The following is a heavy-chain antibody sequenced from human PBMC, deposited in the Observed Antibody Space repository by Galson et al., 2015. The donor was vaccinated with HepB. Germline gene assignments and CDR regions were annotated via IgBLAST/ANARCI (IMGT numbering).Heavy chain of an antibody. V-gene: IGHV1-18*01. J-gene: IGHJ6*04. Sequence: SVKVSCKASGYTFTSYGISWVRQAPGQGLEWMGWISAYNGNTNYAPKLQGRVTMTTDTSTSTAYMELMSLRSDDTAVAYCARVREEVTIPDGMDVGGKGTTVPVAS. CDR3: ARVREEVTIPDGMDV. CDR2: ISAYNGNT. CDR1: GYTFTSYG. D-gene: IGHD3-9*01.